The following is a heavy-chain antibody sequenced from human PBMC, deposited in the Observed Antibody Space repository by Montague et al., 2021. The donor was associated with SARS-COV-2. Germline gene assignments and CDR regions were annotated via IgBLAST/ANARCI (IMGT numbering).Heavy chain of an antibody. J-gene: IGHJ6*02. CDR2: SSGSDGGT. CDR1: GFTFSNSA. CDR3: AKDSYYYGLGYGMDV. Sequence: SRRLSLSASGFTFSNSAMNWVRQAPGKGLEWVSGSSGSDGGTHYADSVKGRFTISGDNSKNVLYLQMNSLRAEDTALYYCAKDSYYYGLGYGMDVWGQGTTVTVSS. D-gene: IGHD3-10*01. V-gene: IGHV3-23*01.